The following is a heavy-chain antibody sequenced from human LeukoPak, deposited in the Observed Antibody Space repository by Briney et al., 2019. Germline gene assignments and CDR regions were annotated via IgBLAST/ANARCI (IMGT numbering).Heavy chain of an antibody. CDR2: ISGSSIYI. V-gene: IGHV3-21*06. CDR3: ASDPPYHDGSGYYYDY. Sequence: GGSLRLSSAASGITFSTYSMNWVRQAPGKVLEWVSSISGSSIYIYYTDSVTGRFTISRDNAKNTLYLQLNSLRAEDTAVYYCASDPPYHDGSGYYYDYWGQGTLVTVSS. D-gene: IGHD3-22*01. J-gene: IGHJ4*02. CDR1: GITFSTYS.